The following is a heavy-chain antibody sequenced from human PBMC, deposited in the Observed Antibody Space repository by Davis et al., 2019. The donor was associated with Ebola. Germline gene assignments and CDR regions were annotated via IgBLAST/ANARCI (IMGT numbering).Heavy chain of an antibody. CDR1: GGSISSYY. D-gene: IGHD6-19*01. V-gene: IGHV4-59*08. CDR2: IYYSGST. Sequence: PSETLSLTCTVSGGSISSYYWSWIRQPPGKGLEWIGYIYYSGSTNYNPSLKSRVTISVDTSKNQFSLKLSSVTAADTAVYYCARHGYSSGWYSFDYWGQGTLVTVSS. CDR3: ARHGYSSGWYSFDY. J-gene: IGHJ4*02.